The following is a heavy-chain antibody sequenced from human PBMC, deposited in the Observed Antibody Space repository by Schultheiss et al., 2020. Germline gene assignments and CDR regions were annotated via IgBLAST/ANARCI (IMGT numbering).Heavy chain of an antibody. CDR2: INHSGST. Sequence: SETLSLTCAVYGGSFSGYYWSWIRQPPGKGLEWIGEINHSGSTNYNPSLKSRVTISVDTSKNQFSLKLSSVTAADTAVYYCARKRITIFGVVPSLYYFDYWGQGTLVTVYS. V-gene: IGHV4-34*01. CDR1: GGSFSGYY. CDR3: ARKRITIFGVVPSLYYFDY. J-gene: IGHJ4*02. D-gene: IGHD3-3*01.